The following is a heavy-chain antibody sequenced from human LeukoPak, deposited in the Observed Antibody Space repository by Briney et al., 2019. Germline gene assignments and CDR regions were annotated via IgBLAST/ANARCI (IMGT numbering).Heavy chain of an antibody. Sequence: GGSLRPSCAASGFTFSDYWMHWVRQPPGKGLVWVSLINGDGSSTTYADSVKGRFTISRDNAKNTVYLQMNSLRAEDTAVYYCARVPYCSGGSCYSGYYGMDVWGQGTTVTVSS. V-gene: IGHV3-74*01. CDR2: INGDGSST. D-gene: IGHD2-15*01. J-gene: IGHJ6*02. CDR3: ARVPYCSGGSCYSGYYGMDV. CDR1: GFTFSDYW.